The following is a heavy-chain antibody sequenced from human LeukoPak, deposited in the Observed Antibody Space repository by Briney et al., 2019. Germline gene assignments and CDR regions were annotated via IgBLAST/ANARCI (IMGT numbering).Heavy chain of an antibody. J-gene: IGHJ6*02. CDR3: AKCCPMDV. V-gene: IGHV3-30*18. Sequence: GRSLRLSCAASGFTFSSYDIHWVRQAPGKGLEWVALISSDRGNTYFAHSVKGRFTFSTDNSKNTLYLQMNSLRPEDTAVYYCAKCCPMDVWGQGTTVTVSS. CDR1: GFTFSSYD. D-gene: IGHD4/OR15-4a*01. CDR2: ISSDRGNT.